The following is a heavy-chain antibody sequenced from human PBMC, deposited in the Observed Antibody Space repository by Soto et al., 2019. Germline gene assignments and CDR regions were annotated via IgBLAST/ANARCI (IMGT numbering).Heavy chain of an antibody. CDR3: ARGSEYYDSSGYSYAFDI. CDR1: GGSISSGGYY. D-gene: IGHD3-22*01. V-gene: IGHV4-31*03. CDR2: IYYSGST. Sequence: SETLSLTCTVSGGSISSGGYYWSWIRQHPGKGLEWIGYIYYSGSTYYNPSLKSRVTISVDTSKNQFSLKLSSVTAADTAVYYCARGSEYYDSSGYSYAFDIWGQGTMVTVSS. J-gene: IGHJ3*02.